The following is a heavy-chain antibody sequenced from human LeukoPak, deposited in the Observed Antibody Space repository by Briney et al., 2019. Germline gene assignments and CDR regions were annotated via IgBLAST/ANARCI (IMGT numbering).Heavy chain of an antibody. CDR3: ARQSIWDSSSWFFDY. CDR1: GFTFSSYA. Sequence: GSLRLSCAASGFTFSSYAMHWVRQPPEKGLEWIGEINHSGSTKYNPSLKSRVTISVDTSKNQFSLKLSSVTAADTAVYYCARQSIWDSSSWFFDYWGQGTLVTVSS. D-gene: IGHD6-13*01. J-gene: IGHJ4*02. V-gene: IGHV4-34*08. CDR2: INHSGST.